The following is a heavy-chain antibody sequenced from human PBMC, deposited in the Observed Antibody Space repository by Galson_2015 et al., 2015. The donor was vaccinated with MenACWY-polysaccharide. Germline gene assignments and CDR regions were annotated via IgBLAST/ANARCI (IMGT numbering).Heavy chain of an antibody. V-gene: IGHV3-74*01. CDR3: ATGSSWYTWFDP. Sequence: SLRLSCAASGFTFSSYWMHWVRQAPGKGLVWVSHINTDGSGTSYADSVKGRFTISRDNSKNTLYLRMNSLRAEDTAVYHCATGSSWYTWFDPLGQGTLVTVSS. CDR2: INTDGSGT. CDR1: GFTFSSYW. D-gene: IGHD6-13*01. J-gene: IGHJ5*02.